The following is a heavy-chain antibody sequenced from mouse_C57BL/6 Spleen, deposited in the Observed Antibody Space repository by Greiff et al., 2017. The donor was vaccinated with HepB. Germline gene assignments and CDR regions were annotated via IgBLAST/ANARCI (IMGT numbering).Heavy chain of an antibody. CDR3: ARYYGSSYEGYFDY. J-gene: IGHJ2*01. CDR1: GFNIKNTY. Sequence: VQLQQSVAELVRPGASVKLSCTASGFNIKNTYMPWVQQRPEQGLEWVGRIDPANGNTKYAPKFQGKATITADTSSNTDYLQLSSLTSEDTAIYYCARYYGSSYEGYFDYWGQGTTLTVSS. CDR2: IDPANGNT. V-gene: IGHV14-3*01. D-gene: IGHD1-1*01.